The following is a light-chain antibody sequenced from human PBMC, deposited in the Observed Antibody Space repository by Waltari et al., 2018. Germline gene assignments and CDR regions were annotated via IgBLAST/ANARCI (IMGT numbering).Light chain of an antibody. CDR2: EVS. V-gene: IGLV2-14*03. J-gene: IGLJ2*01. CDR1: SSDVGGYDY. CDR3: SSYTSSRTSV. Sequence: QSALTQPASVSGSPGQSITISCTGTSSDVGGYDYVSWYKQHPGKAPKLMIYEVSKRPSGVSNRFSGSKSGNTAALTISGLQAGDEADYYCSSYTSSRTSVFGGGTKLTVL.